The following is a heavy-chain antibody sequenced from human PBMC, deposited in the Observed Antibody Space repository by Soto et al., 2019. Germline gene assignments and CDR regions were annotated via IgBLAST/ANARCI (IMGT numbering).Heavy chain of an antibody. CDR1: GFTFSSYA. CDR3: AMDSSGHDY. Sequence: GESLKISCAASGFTFSSYAMSWVRQAPGKGLEWVSAISGSGGSTYYADSVKGRFTISRDNSKNTLYLQMNSLRAEDTAVYYCAMDSSGHDYWGQGTLVTVSS. J-gene: IGHJ4*02. V-gene: IGHV3-23*01. D-gene: IGHD6-19*01. CDR2: ISGSGGST.